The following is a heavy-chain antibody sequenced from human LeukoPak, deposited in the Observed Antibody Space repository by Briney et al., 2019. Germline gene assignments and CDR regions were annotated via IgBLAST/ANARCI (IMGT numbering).Heavy chain of an antibody. J-gene: IGHJ4*02. CDR1: GGTFSSYA. V-gene: IGHV1-69*13. CDR3: ARVPDYYYDRSGGYNDY. D-gene: IGHD3-22*01. CDR2: IIPIFGTA. Sequence: SVKVSCKASGGTFSSYAISWVRQAPGQGLEWMGGIIPIFGTANYAQKFQGRVTITADESTSTAYMELSSLRSEDTAVYYCARVPDYYYDRSGGYNDYWGEGPLVTVSS.